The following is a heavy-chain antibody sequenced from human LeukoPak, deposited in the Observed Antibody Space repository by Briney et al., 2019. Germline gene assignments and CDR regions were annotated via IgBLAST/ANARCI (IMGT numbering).Heavy chain of an antibody. Sequence: PGRSLRLSCAASGFTFDDYAMHWVRQAPGKGLEWVSVIYSGGSTYYADSVKGRFTISRDNSKNTLYLQMNSLRAEDTAVYYCARNSLDLYCSGGSCYSNWGQGTLVTVSS. CDR1: GFTFDDYA. CDR3: ARNSLDLYCSGGSCYSN. CDR2: IYSGGST. J-gene: IGHJ4*02. D-gene: IGHD2-15*01. V-gene: IGHV3-66*01.